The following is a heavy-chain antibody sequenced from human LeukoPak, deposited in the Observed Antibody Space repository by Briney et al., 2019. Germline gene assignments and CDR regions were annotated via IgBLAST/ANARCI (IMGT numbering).Heavy chain of an antibody. CDR1: EFTFSSYW. Sequence: GGSLRLSCAASEFTFSSYWMHWVRQAPGKGLVWVSRIKSDGSTTSYADSVKGRFTISRDNAKNTLYLEMNSLRAEDTAVYYCARASSYGDFDYWGQGTLVTASS. CDR3: ARASSYGDFDY. V-gene: IGHV3-74*01. J-gene: IGHJ4*02. D-gene: IGHD4-17*01. CDR2: IKSDGSTT.